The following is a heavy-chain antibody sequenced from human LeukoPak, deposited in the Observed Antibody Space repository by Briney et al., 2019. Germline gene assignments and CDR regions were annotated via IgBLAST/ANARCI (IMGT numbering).Heavy chain of an antibody. Sequence: GGSLRLSCAASGFTFSSYWMHWVRQAPGKGLEWVSAISGSGGSTYYADSVKGRFTISRDNSKNTLYLQMNSLRAEDTAVYYCAKATDHILDYWGQGTLVTVSS. CDR1: GFTFSSYW. J-gene: IGHJ4*02. D-gene: IGHD1-1*01. CDR3: AKATDHILDY. V-gene: IGHV3-23*01. CDR2: ISGSGGST.